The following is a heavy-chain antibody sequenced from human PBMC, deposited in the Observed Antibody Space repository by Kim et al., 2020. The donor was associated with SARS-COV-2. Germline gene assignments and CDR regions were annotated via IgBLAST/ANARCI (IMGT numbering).Heavy chain of an antibody. CDR2: ITAGNGNT. V-gene: IGHV1-3*01. J-gene: IGHJ4*02. CDR1: GYTFTSYA. Sequence: ASVKVSCKASGYTFTSYAMHWVRQAPGQRLEWMGWITAGNGNTKYSQKFQGRVTITRDTSASTAYMELSTLRSEDTAVYYCARAPPTVAVAAFDYWGQGILVTVSS. D-gene: IGHD6-19*01. CDR3: ARAPPTVAVAAFDY.